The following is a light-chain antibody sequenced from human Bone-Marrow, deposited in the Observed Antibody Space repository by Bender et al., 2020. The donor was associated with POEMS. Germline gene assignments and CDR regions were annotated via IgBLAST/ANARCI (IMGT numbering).Light chain of an antibody. V-gene: IGLV2-8*01. CDR3: SSYAGSNSVV. CDR1: SSDVGGYNY. Sequence: QSALTQPASVSGSPGQSITISCTGTSSDVGGYNYVSWYQQHPGKAPKLLIYEVSKRPAGVPDRFSGSKSGNTASLTVSGLQVEDEADYYCSSYAGSNSVVFGGGTKLTVL. CDR2: EVS. J-gene: IGLJ2*01.